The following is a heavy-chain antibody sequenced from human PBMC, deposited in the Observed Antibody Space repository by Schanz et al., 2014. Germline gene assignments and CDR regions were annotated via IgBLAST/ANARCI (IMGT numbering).Heavy chain of an antibody. V-gene: IGHV1-69*09. CDR3: AREGRTYGQGWFDS. D-gene: IGHD3-16*01. J-gene: IGHJ5*01. CDR1: GYSFTEYF. Sequence: QVQLVQSGPAVKKPGASMKVSCLASGYSFTEYFLHWVRQAPGRGLEWMGWIIPFLSIANYAHKFQGSITTTADKSTKTMCLELPALTSEDTALYFCAREGRTYGQGWFDSWGQGTLITVSS. CDR2: IIPFLSIA.